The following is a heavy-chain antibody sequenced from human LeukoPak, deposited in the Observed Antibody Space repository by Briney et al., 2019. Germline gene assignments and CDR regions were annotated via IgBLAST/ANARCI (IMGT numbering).Heavy chain of an antibody. CDR2: TRDDGSKN. D-gene: IGHD2-15*01. J-gene: IGHJ4*02. Sequence: GGSLRLSCAASGFTFRSYGMHWVRQAPGKGLEWVAYTRDDGSKNWYGDSVKGRFTISRDNPKNTLYLKMKSPRGEDTAVYYCTNGDCRGGRCSSGAYWGQGTLVTVSS. CDR3: TNGDCRGGRCSSGAY. CDR1: GFTFRSYG. V-gene: IGHV3-30*02.